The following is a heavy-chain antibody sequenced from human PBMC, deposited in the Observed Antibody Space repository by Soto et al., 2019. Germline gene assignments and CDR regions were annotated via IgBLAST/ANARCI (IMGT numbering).Heavy chain of an antibody. CDR1: GGSISSGGYY. Sequence: QVQLQESGPGLVKPSQTLSLTCTVSGGSISSGGYYWSWIRQHPGKGLEWIGYIYYSGSTYYNPCVKSRLTISVDTTKNHFSLKLSSVTAADTAVYYCARDPGNTIFGVVIIPWYFDLWGRGTLVTVSS. J-gene: IGHJ2*01. V-gene: IGHV4-31*03. D-gene: IGHD3-3*01. CDR2: IYYSGST. CDR3: ARDPGNTIFGVVIIPWYFDL.